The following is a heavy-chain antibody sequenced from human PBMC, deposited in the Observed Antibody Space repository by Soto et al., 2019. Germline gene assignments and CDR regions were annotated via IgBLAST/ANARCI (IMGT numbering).Heavy chain of an antibody. CDR1: GFTFRSYG. J-gene: IGHJ4*02. CDR3: VGAYLY. V-gene: IGHV3-33*01. D-gene: IGHD3-16*01. CDR2: IWHGGSKK. Sequence: QVQLVESGGVVVQPGRSLRLSCAASGFTFRSYGMHWVRQAPGKGLEWVAVIWHGGSKKYYADSVKGRFTISRDNSKTTLSLPMNSLGAEDMAVYYCVGAYLYWGKGTLVTVAS.